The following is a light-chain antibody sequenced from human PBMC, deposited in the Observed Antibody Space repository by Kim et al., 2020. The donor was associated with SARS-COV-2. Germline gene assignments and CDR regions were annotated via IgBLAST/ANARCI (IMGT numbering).Light chain of an antibody. J-gene: IGKJ4*01. CDR3: QQYHDRPEA. Sequence: ILMTQSPATLSLSPGDRATLSCRASQSVSSHGYLIWQKRRHAPRPRIYDSSTSARGIPTRVSGSGSGTGFNLTISSLQSEDFAADYCQQYHDRPEAFGGGTKVDIK. CDR2: DSS. V-gene: IGKV3D-15*01. CDR1: QSVSSH.